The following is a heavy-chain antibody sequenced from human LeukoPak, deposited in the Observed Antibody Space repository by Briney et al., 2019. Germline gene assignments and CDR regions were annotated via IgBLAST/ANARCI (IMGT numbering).Heavy chain of an antibody. CDR1: GGSISSYY. D-gene: IGHD3-22*01. CDR2: IYYSGST. CDR3: ARFDHYYDSSGYYPYDAFDI. Sequence: SETLSLTCTVSGGSISSYYWSWIRQPPGKGLGWIGYIYYSGSTNYNPTLKSRVTISVDTSKNQFSLKLSSVTAADTAVYYCARFDHYYDSSGYYPYDAFDIWGQGTMVTVSS. V-gene: IGHV4-59*01. J-gene: IGHJ3*02.